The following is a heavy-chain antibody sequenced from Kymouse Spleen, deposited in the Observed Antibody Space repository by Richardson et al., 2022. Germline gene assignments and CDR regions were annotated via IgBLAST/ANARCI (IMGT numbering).Heavy chain of an antibody. CDR1: GYSFTSYW. V-gene: IGHV5-51*01. CDR3: ARLR*LYTYYYYYGMDV. J-gene: IGHJ6*02. CDR2: IYPGDSDT. D-gene: IGHD1-20*01,IGHD1-7*01,IGHD3-16*02. Sequence: EVQLVQSGAEVKKPGESLKISCKGSGYSFTSYWIGWVRQMPGKGLEWMGIIYPGDSDTRYSPSFQGQVTISADKSISTAYLQWSSLKASDTAMYYCARLR*LYTYYYYYGMDVWGQGTTVTVSS.